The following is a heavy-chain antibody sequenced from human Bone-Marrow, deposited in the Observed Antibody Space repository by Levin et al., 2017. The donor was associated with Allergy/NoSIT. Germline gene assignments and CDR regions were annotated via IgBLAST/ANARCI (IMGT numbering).Heavy chain of an antibody. Sequence: GESLKISCAASGFTFSAFGMHWVRQAPGRGLEWVTVISYDGGHKFYADSVKGRFTISRDNSKNTHYLQMNSLRAEDTAVYYCTRDRGEWGQFYFDYWGQGILVTVSS. CDR1: GFTFSAFG. D-gene: IGHD1-26*01. V-gene: IGHV3-33*01. CDR3: TRDRGEWGQFYFDY. J-gene: IGHJ4*02. CDR2: ISYDGGHK.